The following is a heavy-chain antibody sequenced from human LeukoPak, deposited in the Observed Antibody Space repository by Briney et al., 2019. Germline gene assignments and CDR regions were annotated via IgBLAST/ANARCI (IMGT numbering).Heavy chain of an antibody. CDR1: GYTFTSYY. V-gene: IGHV1-46*01. CDR3: ARDHGSGSYKSGFDY. D-gene: IGHD3-10*01. J-gene: IGHJ4*02. CDR2: INPSGGST. Sequence: VASVKVSCKASGYTFTSYYMHWVRQAPGQGLGWMGIINPSGGSTSYAQKFQGRVTMTRDTSTSTVYMELSSLRSEDTAVYYCARDHGSGSYKSGFDYWGQGTLVTVSS.